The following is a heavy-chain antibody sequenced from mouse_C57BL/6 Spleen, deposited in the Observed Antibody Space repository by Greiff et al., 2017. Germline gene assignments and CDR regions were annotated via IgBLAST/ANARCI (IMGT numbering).Heavy chain of an antibody. CDR2: ISYSGST. V-gene: IGHV3-1*01. Sequence: EVQLQESGPGMVKPSQSLSLTCTVTGYSITSGYDWHWIRHFPGNKLEWMGYISYSGSTNYNPSLKSRISITHDTSKNHFFLKLNSVTTEDTATYYCARDDGYSAWFADWGQGTLVTVSA. CDR3: ARDDGYSAWFAD. J-gene: IGHJ3*01. D-gene: IGHD2-3*01. CDR1: GYSITSGYD.